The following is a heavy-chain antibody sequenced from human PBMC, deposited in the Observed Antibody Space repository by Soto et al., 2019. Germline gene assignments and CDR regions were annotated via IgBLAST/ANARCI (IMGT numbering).Heavy chain of an antibody. CDR1: GGSVCSGGYS. V-gene: IGHV4-30-2*05. Sequence: SETMSLTCAVCGGSVCSGGYSWRWNRQPPGKGLEWIGYIYYSGNTYYNPSLKRRFSISVDTSKNQFSLQLSSVTVADTAVYYCATDFKRYSSPPGPLEYWGLGPLVTVSS. CDR2: IYYSGNT. D-gene: IGHD6-13*01. J-gene: IGHJ4*02. CDR3: ATDFKRYSSPPGPLEY.